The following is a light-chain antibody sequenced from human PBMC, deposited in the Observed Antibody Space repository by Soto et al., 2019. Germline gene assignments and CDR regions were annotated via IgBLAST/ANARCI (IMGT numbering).Light chain of an antibody. V-gene: IGKV3-20*01. CDR2: GAS. CDR3: QQYGSSPIT. CDR1: QSVRSSY. J-gene: IGKJ5*01. Sequence: EIVLTQSPGTLSLSPGERVTLSCRASQSVRSSYLAWYQQKPGQAPRLLISGASSRATGIPDRFSGSGSGTDFTLTVSRLEPEDFAVYYCQQYGSSPITFGQGTRLEIK.